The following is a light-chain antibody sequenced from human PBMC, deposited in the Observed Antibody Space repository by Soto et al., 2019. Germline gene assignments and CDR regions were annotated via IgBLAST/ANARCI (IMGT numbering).Light chain of an antibody. V-gene: IGLV2-23*02. J-gene: IGLJ1*01. CDR1: SSDVGSYNL. CDR3: CSYAGSSTYV. CDR2: EVS. Sequence: SALTQPASVSGSPGQSITISCTGASSDVGSYNLVSWYQQHPGKAPKLMVYEVSKRPSGVSNRFSSSKSGNTASLTISGLQAEDEADYYCCSYAGSSTYVFGSGTRSP.